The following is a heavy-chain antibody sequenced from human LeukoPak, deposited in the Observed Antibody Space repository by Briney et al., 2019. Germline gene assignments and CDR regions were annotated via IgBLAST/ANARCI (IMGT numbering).Heavy chain of an antibody. J-gene: IGHJ6*02. CDR2: IWYDGSNK. CDR3: ARSDGDRIYYRMDV. Sequence: GSLRLSCAASGFTFSGYGKHWVRQAPGKGLEGVALIWYDGSNKYYADSVKGRFTISRDNSKNTLYLQMNSLRAEDTAVFYCARSDGDRIYYRMDVRGQGTTVTVSS. CDR1: GFTFSGYG. D-gene: IGHD4-17*01. V-gene: IGHV3-33*01.